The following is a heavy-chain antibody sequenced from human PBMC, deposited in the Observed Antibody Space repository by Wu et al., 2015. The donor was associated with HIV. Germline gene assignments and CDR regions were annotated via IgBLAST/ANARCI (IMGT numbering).Heavy chain of an antibody. D-gene: IGHD6-13*01. V-gene: IGHV1-8*03. CDR2: MNPNSGNT. CDR1: GYTFTSYD. J-gene: IGHJ5*02. Sequence: QVQLVQSGAEVKKPGASVKVSCKASGYTFTSYDINWVRQATGQGLEWMGWMNPNSGNTGYAQKFQGRVTITRNTSISTAYMELSSLRSEDTAVYYCARRSSMDSSSWYPIDPWGQGTLVTVSS. CDR3: ARRSSMDSSSWYPIDP.